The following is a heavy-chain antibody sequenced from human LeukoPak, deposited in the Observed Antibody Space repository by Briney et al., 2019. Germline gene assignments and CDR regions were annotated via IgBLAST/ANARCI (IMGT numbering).Heavy chain of an antibody. D-gene: IGHD4-23*01. J-gene: IGHJ5*02. CDR1: GGTFSSYA. CDR3: ARSSVVTQDWFDP. CDR2: MNPNSGNT. V-gene: IGHV1-8*03. Sequence: ASVKVSCKASGGTFSSYAISWVRQATGQGLEWMGWMNPNSGNTGYAQKFQGRVTITRNTSISTAYMELSSLRSEDTAVYYCARSSVVTQDWFDPWGQGTLVTVSS.